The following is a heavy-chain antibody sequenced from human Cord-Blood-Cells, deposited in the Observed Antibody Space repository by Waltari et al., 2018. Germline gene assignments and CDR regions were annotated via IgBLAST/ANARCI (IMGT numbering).Heavy chain of an antibody. CDR1: GGSISSSSYY. Sequence: QLQLQESGPGLVKPSETLSLTCTVSGGSISSSSYYWGWIRQPPGKGLEWIGSIYYSGSTYYNPSLKRRVTISVDTSKNQFSLKLSSVTAADTAVYYCARLDDGYCSSTSCYTFDYWGQGTLVTVSS. CDR3: ARLDDGYCSSTSCYTFDY. J-gene: IGHJ4*02. CDR2: IYYSGST. D-gene: IGHD2-2*02. V-gene: IGHV4-39*01.